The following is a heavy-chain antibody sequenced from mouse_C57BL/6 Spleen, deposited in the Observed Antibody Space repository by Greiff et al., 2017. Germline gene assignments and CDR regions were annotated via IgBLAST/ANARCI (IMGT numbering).Heavy chain of an antibody. D-gene: IGHD2-1*01. Sequence: VQLKQSGPELVKPGASVKISCKASGYSFTDYNMNWVKQRNGQSLEWIGVINPNYGTSSYNQKFKGKATLTVDQSSSTAYMQLNSLTSEDSAVYYCATGNYYYFDYWGQGTTLTVSS. CDR1: GYSFTDYN. J-gene: IGHJ2*01. CDR3: ATGNYYYFDY. CDR2: INPNYGTS. V-gene: IGHV1-39*01.